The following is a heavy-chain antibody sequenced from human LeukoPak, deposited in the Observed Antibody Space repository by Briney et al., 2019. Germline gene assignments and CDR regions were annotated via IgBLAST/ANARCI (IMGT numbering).Heavy chain of an antibody. D-gene: IGHD3-10*01. CDR2: IRYDGSNK. J-gene: IGHJ6*02. Sequence: PGGSLRLSCAASGFTFSSYGMHWVRQAPGKGLEWVAFIRYDGSNKYYADSVKGRFTISRDNAKNSLYLQMNSLRAEDTAVYYCARDFGPPSGSYYWGGEFPSYYYYGMDVWGQGTTVTVSS. CDR3: ARDFGPPSGSYYWGGEFPSYYYYGMDV. CDR1: GFTFSSYG. V-gene: IGHV3-30*02.